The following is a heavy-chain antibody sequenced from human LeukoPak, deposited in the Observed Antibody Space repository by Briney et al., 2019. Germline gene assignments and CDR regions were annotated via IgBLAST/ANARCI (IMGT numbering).Heavy chain of an antibody. CDR2: INTGGGIT. CDR1: GFPFSSYE. Sequence: GGSLRLSCAASGFPFSSYEMNWVRQAPGKGLEWVPYINTGGGITYYADSVKGRFTISRDNAKNSLYLQMNSLRAEDTAVYYCAGVYRCSTSCSYFDYWGQGTLVTVSS. D-gene: IGHD2-2*01. V-gene: IGHV3-48*03. CDR3: AGVYRCSTSCSYFDY. J-gene: IGHJ4*02.